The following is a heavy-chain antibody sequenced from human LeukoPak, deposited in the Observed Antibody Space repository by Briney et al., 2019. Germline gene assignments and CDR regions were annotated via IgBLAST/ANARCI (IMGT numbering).Heavy chain of an antibody. V-gene: IGHV1-2*06. D-gene: IGHD2-2*01. J-gene: IGHJ5*02. Sequence: ASVKVSCKASGYTFTGYYMHWVRQAPGQGLEWMGRINPNSGGTNYAQKFQGRVTMTRDTSISTAYMELSRLRSDDTAVYYSAHSSLYCSSTSCYWSRWFDPWGQGTLVTVSS. CDR3: AHSSLYCSSTSCYWSRWFDP. CDR1: GYTFTGYY. CDR2: INPNSGGT.